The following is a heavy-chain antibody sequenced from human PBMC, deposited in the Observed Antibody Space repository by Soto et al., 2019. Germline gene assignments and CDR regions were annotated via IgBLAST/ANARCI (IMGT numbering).Heavy chain of an antibody. Sequence: EVQLLESGGGLVQPGGSLRLSCAASGFAFHTHALSWVRQAPGKGLEWGSGISASGVTTYYADSVKGRFTISRDNSKNTITLQMNSLRAEDTAFYYSAKDRTPPLSLSPSSQAIKNLLVGQCFDSWGQGTLVTVSS. CDR2: ISASGVTT. CDR1: GFAFHTHA. V-gene: IGHV3-23*01. J-gene: IGHJ4*02. CDR3: AKDRTPPLSLSPSSQAIKNLLVGQCFDS. D-gene: IGHD2-8*02.